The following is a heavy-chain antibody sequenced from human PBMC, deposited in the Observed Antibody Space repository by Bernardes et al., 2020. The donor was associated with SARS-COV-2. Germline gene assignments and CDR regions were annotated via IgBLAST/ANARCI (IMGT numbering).Heavy chain of an antibody. J-gene: IGHJ6*02. V-gene: IGHV3-21*01. CDR3: ARDVNYGDYGAVDYGMVV. D-gene: IGHD4-17*01. CDR2: ISSSSSYI. Sequence: GGSLRLSCAASGFTFSIYSMNWVRQAPGKGLEWVSSISSSSSYIYYADSVKGRFTISRDNAKNSLYLQMNSLRAEDTAVYYCARDVNYGDYGAVDYGMVVWGQGTTVTVSS. CDR1: GFTFSIYS.